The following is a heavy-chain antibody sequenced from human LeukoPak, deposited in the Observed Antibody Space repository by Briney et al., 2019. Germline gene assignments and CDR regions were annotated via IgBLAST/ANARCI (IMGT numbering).Heavy chain of an antibody. CDR3: AADVLAYRSNWYEKGGFDI. Sequence: PSETLSLTCTVSGGSISSGSYYWSWIRQPAGKGLEWIGRIYTSGSTNYNPSLKSRVTISVDTSKNQFSLKLSSVTAADTAVYYCAADVLAYRSNWYEKGGFDIWGQGTMVTVSS. CDR1: GGSISSGSYY. CDR2: IYTSGST. D-gene: IGHD6-13*01. J-gene: IGHJ3*02. V-gene: IGHV4-61*02.